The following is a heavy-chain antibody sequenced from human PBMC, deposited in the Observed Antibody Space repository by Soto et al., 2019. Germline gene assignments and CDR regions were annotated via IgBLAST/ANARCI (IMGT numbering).Heavy chain of an antibody. CDR2: INAGNGNT. CDR1: GYTFTSYA. D-gene: IGHD2-15*01. Sequence: ASVKVSCKASGYTFTSYAMHWVRQAPGERLEWMGWINAGNGNTKYSQKFQGRVTITRDTSASTAYMELSSLRSEDTAVYYCARGFGYCSGGSCYDAFDIWGQGTMVTVSS. J-gene: IGHJ3*02. CDR3: ARGFGYCSGGSCYDAFDI. V-gene: IGHV1-3*01.